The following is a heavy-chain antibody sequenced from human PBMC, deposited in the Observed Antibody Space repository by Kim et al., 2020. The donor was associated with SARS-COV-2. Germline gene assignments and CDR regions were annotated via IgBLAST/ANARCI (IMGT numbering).Heavy chain of an antibody. CDR2: VSHRGPT. D-gene: IGHD2-15*01. Sequence: SETLSLTCTVSGSSINSGYYWAWIRQSPGKGLEWIGSVSHRGPTYYNSSLKSRVTMSEDTSKNQFSLRLSSVTAADTAVYYCARGGGCSGSTCYSIDYWGQGTLVTVSS. CDR3: ARGGGCSGSTCYSIDY. V-gene: IGHV4-38-2*02. J-gene: IGHJ4*02. CDR1: GSSINSGYY.